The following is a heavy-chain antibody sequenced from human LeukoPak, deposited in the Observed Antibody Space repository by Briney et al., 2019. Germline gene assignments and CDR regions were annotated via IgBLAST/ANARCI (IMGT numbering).Heavy chain of an antibody. CDR1: GGSFSGYY. V-gene: IGHV4-34*01. Sequence: SETLSLTCAVYGGSFSGYYWSWIRQPPGKGLEWIGEINHSGSTNYNPSLKSRVTISVDTSKNQFSLKLSSVTAADTAVYYCARARPPRYYYYGMDVWGQGTTVTVPS. CDR3: ARARPPRYYYYGMDV. J-gene: IGHJ6*02. D-gene: IGHD6-25*01. CDR2: INHSGST.